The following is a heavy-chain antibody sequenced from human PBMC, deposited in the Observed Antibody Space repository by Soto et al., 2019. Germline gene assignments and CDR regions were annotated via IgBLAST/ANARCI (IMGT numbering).Heavy chain of an antibody. D-gene: IGHD3-22*01. CDR3: ARDARASGYYSNSPVDY. Sequence: EASVKVSCKASGYTFTSYGISWVRQAPGQGLEWMGWISAYSGNTNYAQKLQGRVTMTTDTSTSTAYMELRSLRSDDTAVYYCARDARASGYYSNSPVDYWGQGTLVTVSS. CDR2: ISAYSGNT. CDR1: GYTFTSYG. J-gene: IGHJ4*02. V-gene: IGHV1-18*01.